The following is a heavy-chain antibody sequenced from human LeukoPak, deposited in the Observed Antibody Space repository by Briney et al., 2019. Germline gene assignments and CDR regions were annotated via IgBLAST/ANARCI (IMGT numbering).Heavy chain of an antibody. J-gene: IGHJ5*02. Sequence: GASVKVSCKASGYTFTGSYMHWVRQAPGQGLEWMGWINPNSGVSNYAQKFQGRVTMTRDTSISTAYMELSRLRSDDTAVYYCARVATMVRGVIGNWFDPWGQGTLVTVSS. D-gene: IGHD3-10*01. V-gene: IGHV1-2*02. CDR3: ARVATMVRGVIGNWFDP. CDR2: INPNSGVS. CDR1: GYTFTGSY.